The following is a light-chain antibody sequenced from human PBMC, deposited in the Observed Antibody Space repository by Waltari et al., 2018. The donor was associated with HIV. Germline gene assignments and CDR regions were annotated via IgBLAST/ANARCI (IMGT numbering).Light chain of an antibody. CDR2: GDN. CDR3: QSYDSSNRV. CDR1: SGSIASNV. J-gene: IGLJ3*02. Sequence: NFMLTQPHSVSESPGKTVTISCTRTSGSIASNVVQWYQQRPGCSLNTVFSGDNQRPSGAPDPFAGSIDSSSNSAPLTISGLMTEDEADYYGQSYDSSNRVFGGGTKLTVL. V-gene: IGLV6-57*01.